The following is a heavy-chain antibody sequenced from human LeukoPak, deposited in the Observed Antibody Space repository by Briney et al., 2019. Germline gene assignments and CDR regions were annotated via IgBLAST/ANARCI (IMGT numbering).Heavy chain of an antibody. CDR2: ISSDGSIK. CDR3: VKEYHSRGFGAYFDY. V-gene: IGHV3-30*18. CDR1: KFTFSHYG. D-gene: IGHD3-3*01. Sequence: PGGSLRLSCTASKFTFSHYGMQWVRQAPGKGLEWVAVISSDGSIKVYADSVKGRFTLSRDNSINTVDLQMNSLRAEDTAVYYCVKEYHSRGFGAYFDYLGQGTLVTVSS. J-gene: IGHJ4*02.